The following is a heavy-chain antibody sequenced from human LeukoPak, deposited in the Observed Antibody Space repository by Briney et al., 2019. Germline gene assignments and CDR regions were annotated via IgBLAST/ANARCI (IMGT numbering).Heavy chain of an antibody. CDR1: GGSISSGDYY. V-gene: IGHV4-30-4*01. CDR2: IYYSGST. J-gene: IGHJ3*02. D-gene: IGHD5-18*01. CDR3: ARVGYNYGYLKGAFDI. Sequence: PSETLSLTCTVSGGSISSGDYYWSWIRQPPGKGLEWLGYIYYSGSTYYNPSLKSRITISVDTSKKHFSLQLSSVTAADTAVYFCARVGYNYGYLKGAFDIWGQGTMVTVSS.